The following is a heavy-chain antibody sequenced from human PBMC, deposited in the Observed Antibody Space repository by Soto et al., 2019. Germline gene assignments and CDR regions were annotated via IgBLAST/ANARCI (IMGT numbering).Heavy chain of an antibody. D-gene: IGHD3-10*01. CDR1: GFTFSSYS. V-gene: IGHV3-23*01. CDR2: FRTGGDDGTT. CDR3: AKKVNSGPGSQYFDY. J-gene: IGHJ4*02. Sequence: EVQLLESGGGLVQPGGSVRLSCAASGFTFSSYSMSWVRQAPGKGLEWVSGFRTGGDDGTTYYADSVKGRFTISRDTSKNTLFLQMNSLRVEDTAIYYCAKKVNSGPGSQYFDYWGQGTLVTVSS.